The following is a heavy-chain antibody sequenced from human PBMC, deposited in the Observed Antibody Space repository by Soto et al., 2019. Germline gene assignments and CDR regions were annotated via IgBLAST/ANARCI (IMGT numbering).Heavy chain of an antibody. J-gene: IGHJ4*02. V-gene: IGHV4-39*01. Sequence: SETLSLTCTVSGGSISSSSYYWGWIRQPPGKGLEWIGSIYYSGSTYYNPSLKSRVTISVDTSKNQFSLKLSSVTAADTAVYYCARQIRGAAGTVDYWGQGTLVTVSS. D-gene: IGHD6-13*01. CDR1: GGSISSSSYY. CDR3: ARQIRGAAGTVDY. CDR2: IYYSGST.